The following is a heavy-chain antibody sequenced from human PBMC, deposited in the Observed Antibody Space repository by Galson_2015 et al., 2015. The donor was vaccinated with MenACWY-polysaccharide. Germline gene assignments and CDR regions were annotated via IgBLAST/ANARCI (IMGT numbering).Heavy chain of an antibody. D-gene: IGHD5-24*01. CDR2: ISSGGGII. CDR3: ARAAWLDY. V-gene: IGHV3-11*01. J-gene: IGHJ4*02. Sequence: VSSISSGGGIIYYADSVKGRFTISRDNAKNSLFLQMNSLRAEDTAVYYCARAAWLDYWGQGTLVTVSS.